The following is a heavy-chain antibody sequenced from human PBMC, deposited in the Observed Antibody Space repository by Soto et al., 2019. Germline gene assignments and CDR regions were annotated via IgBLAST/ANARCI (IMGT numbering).Heavy chain of an antibody. D-gene: IGHD3-22*01. CDR1: GFVFRNAW. CDR2: IKSGGAT. V-gene: IGHV3-15*07. CDR3: TTDSYSTIIVVRFDF. J-gene: IGHJ4*02. Sequence: EVQLVDSGGGLVKPGGSLRLSCAASGFVFRNAWINWVRQAPGKGLEWVGRIKSGGATDFAALARGRFAITRDDSRNMAYMQMNDLDTEDTAVYYCTTDSYSTIIVVRFDFWGQGALVTVSS.